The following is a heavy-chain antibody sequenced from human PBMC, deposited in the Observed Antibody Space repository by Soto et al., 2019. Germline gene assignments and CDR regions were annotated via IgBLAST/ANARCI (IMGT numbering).Heavy chain of an antibody. CDR3: AKEVEAALVRGIYFDY. V-gene: IGHV3-23*01. D-gene: IGHD6-6*01. CDR2: ISGSGGST. CDR1: GFTFSSYA. J-gene: IGHJ4*02. Sequence: QPGGSLRLSCAASGFTFSSYAMSWVRQAPGKGLEWVSAISGSGGSTYYADSVKGRFTISRDNSKNTLYLQMNSLRAEDTAVYYCAKEVEAALVRGIYFDYWGQGTLVTVSS.